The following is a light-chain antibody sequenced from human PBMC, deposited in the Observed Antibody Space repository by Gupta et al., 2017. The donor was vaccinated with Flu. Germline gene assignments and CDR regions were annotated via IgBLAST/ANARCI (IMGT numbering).Light chain of an antibody. Sequence: LSLSPAERATLSCSASHSLSSRHFAWYNQKPGQPPRLLIYGASSRAPGIPDSFSGSGVGTDFTLTISRLEPEDFAVYYCQQYARKPPFFPFGHGTKVHIK. CDR2: GAS. J-gene: IGKJ3*01. CDR1: HSLSSRH. CDR3: QQYARKPPFFP. V-gene: IGKV3-20*01.